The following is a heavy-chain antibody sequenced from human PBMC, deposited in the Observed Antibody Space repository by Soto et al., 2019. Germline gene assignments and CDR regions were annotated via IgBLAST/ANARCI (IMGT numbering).Heavy chain of an antibody. J-gene: IGHJ5*02. V-gene: IGHV4-34*01. D-gene: IGHD3-10*01. CDR1: GGYFNDNY. CDR3: ATSLWFGTEVEL. Sequence: QVQLQQWGAGLLKPSETLSLSCAVYGGYFNDNYYTWFRQPPGKGLEWIGEISRSGTTKYILSLKSRAAISFDTSKTQVSLKVTSVTASDTAVYYCATSLWFGTEVELWGQGAVVTVSS. CDR2: ISRSGTT.